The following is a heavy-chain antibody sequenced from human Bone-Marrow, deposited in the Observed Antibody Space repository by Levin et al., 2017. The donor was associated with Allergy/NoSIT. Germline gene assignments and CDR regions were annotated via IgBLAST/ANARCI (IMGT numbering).Heavy chain of an antibody. V-gene: IGHV3-30-3*01. CDR2: ISYDGNNT. CDR1: GFTFSNFA. D-gene: IGHD3-3*01. CDR3: ARVQETVWSGYYDALAI. Sequence: GESLKISCATSGFTFSNFAMHWVRQAPGKGLEWVTVISYDGNNTHYADSVKGRFTVSRDNSKNTLFLQMNSLGAEDTALYYCARVQETVWSGYYDALAIWGQGTMVTVTS. J-gene: IGHJ3*02.